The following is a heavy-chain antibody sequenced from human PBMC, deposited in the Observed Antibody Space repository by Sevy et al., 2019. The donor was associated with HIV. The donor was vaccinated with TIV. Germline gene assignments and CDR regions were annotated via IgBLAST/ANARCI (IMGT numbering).Heavy chain of an antibody. J-gene: IGHJ6*02. Sequence: GGSLRLSCAASGFPFSNYAMSWVRQAPGKGLEWVSTLIGGGSRTYYADSVTGRFIISSDNSRNTLYLQMNSLRAEATAIYYCAKRRVQSGLSGGGANYGMDVCGRGTTVTVSS. CDR3: AKRRVQSGLSGGGANYGMDV. CDR1: GFPFSNYA. CDR2: LIGGGSRT. D-gene: IGHD2-8*02. V-gene: IGHV3-23*01.